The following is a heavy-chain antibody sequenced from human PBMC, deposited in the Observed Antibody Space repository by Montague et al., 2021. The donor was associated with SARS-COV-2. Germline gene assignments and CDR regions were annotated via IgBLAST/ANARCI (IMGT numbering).Heavy chain of an antibody. CDR2: IYWDDDK. D-gene: IGHD3-9*01. CDR3: ARSYYDTLTNFYAAFDL. CDR1: GFSLSTSGMR. Sequence: PALVKPTQTLTLTCTLSGFSLSTSGMRASWIRQPPGKALERLARIYWDDDKCYSTSLKSRLTISKDTSKNQVVLTMTNMDPVDTATYYCARSYYDTLTNFYAAFDLWGQGTMVTVSS. V-gene: IGHV2-70*04. J-gene: IGHJ3*01.